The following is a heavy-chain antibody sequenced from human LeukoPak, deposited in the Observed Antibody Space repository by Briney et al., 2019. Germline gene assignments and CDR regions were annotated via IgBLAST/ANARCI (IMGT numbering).Heavy chain of an antibody. D-gene: IGHD2-15*01. Sequence: SETLSLTCAVYGGSFSGYYWSWIRQPPGKGLEWIGEINHSGSTNYNPSLKSRVTISVDTSKNQFSLKLSSVTAADTAVYYRARVWGGDYCSGGSCYLRHVYYFDYWGQGTLVTVSS. CDR1: GGSFSGYY. CDR2: INHSGST. CDR3: ARVWGGDYCSGGSCYLRHVYYFDY. V-gene: IGHV4-34*01. J-gene: IGHJ4*02.